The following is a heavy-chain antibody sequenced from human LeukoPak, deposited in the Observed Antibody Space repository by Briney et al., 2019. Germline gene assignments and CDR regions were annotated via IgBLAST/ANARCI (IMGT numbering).Heavy chain of an antibody. CDR3: ARALKLYYFDY. CDR2: ISSSYI. J-gene: IGHJ4*02. Sequence: PGGSLRLSCAASGFTFSSYSMNWVRQAPGKGLEWVSSISSSYIYYADSVKGRFTISRDNAKNSLYLQMNSLRAEDTAVYYCARALKLYYFDYWGQGTLVTVSS. V-gene: IGHV3-21*01. CDR1: GFTFSSYS. D-gene: IGHD1-7*01.